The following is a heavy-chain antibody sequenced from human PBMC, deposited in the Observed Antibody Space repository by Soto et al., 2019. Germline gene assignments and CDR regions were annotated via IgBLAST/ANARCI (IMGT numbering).Heavy chain of an antibody. Sequence: QVQLVQSGAEVKKPGASVKVSCKTSGYTFTDYGVNWVRQAPGQGLEWMGWISTKNGNTKYAQNLQDRVTMTTDTATSTAYTEWRSLKSEDTAVYYCASVHTSTSADCNSDNGLDPWGQGTLVTVSS. CDR3: ASVHTSTSADCNSDNGLDP. V-gene: IGHV1-18*04. CDR1: GYTFTDYG. J-gene: IGHJ5*02. D-gene: IGHD2-2*01. CDR2: ISTKNGNT.